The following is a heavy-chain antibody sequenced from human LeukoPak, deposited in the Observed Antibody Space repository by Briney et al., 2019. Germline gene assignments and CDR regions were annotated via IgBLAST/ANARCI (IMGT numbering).Heavy chain of an antibody. CDR2: SSSKGDST. Sequence: PGGSLRLSCSASGFTFSTYAMHWFRQAPGKGLEYVSASSSKGDSTFYADSVKGRFTISRDNSKNTLYLQMSSLRTEDTAVYYCVKASSDYYYDSWGQGTLVTVSS. CDR1: GFTFSTYA. CDR3: VKASSDYYYDS. V-gene: IGHV3-64D*06. J-gene: IGHJ5*01. D-gene: IGHD3-22*01.